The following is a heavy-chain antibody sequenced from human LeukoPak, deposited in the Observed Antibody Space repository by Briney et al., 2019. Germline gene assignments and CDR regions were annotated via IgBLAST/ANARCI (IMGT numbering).Heavy chain of an antibody. CDR1: GFTFSDYY. Sequence: GGSLRLSCAASGFTFSDYYMSWIRQAPGKGLEWVSAISGSGGGTYYADSVKGRFTISRDNSKNTLYLQMNSLRAEDTAVYYCAKFWAPPPYVLWFGETWYFDLWGRGTLVTVSS. D-gene: IGHD3-10*01. CDR3: AKFWAPPPYVLWFGETWYFDL. J-gene: IGHJ2*01. CDR2: ISGSGGGT. V-gene: IGHV3-23*01.